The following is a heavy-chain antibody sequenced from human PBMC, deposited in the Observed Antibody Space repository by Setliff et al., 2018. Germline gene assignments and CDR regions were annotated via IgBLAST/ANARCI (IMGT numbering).Heavy chain of an antibody. D-gene: IGHD7-27*01. Sequence: GRSLRLSCAASGFTVSSNYMSWVRQAPGKGLEWVSVIYSGGSTYYADSVKGRFTISRDNAKNSLYLQMNSLRAEDTAVYYCVRDLHWGFDYWGLGTLVTVSS. V-gene: IGHV3-53*01. J-gene: IGHJ4*02. CDR3: VRDLHWGFDY. CDR1: GFTVSSNY. CDR2: IYSGGST.